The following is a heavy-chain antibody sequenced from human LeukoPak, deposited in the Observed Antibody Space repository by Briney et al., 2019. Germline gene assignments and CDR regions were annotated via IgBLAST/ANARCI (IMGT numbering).Heavy chain of an antibody. V-gene: IGHV3-30-3*01. CDR3: ARVTRYFDWFIFDY. D-gene: IGHD3-9*01. CDR2: ISYDGSNK. J-gene: IGHJ4*02. CDR1: GFTFSSYA. Sequence: PGGSPRLSCAASGFTFSSYAMHWVRQAPGKGLEWVAVISYDGSNKYYADSVKGRFTISRDNSKNTLYLQMNSLRAEDTAVYYCARVTRYFDWFIFDYWGQGTLVTVSS.